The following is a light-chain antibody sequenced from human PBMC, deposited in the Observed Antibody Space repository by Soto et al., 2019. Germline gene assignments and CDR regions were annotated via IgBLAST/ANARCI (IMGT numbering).Light chain of an antibody. Sequence: DIQMTQSPSTLSASVGDIVTITCRASQSISIWLAWYQQKPGKARKLLIYDASSLGSGVPSRFSGRGSGTEFTLTISSLQPDDFATYYCQKYNSYYTFGQGTKVDIK. J-gene: IGKJ2*01. CDR2: DAS. V-gene: IGKV1-5*01. CDR1: QSISIW. CDR3: QKYNSYYT.